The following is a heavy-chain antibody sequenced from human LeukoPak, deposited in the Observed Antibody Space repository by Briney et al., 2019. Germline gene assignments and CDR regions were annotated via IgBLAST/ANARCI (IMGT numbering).Heavy chain of an antibody. CDR1: GFTFSNYA. CDR3: ARVRGYSYGYDAFDI. Sequence: GGSLRLSCAASGFTFSNYAMSWVRQAPGKGLEWVSTISNSDDNTYYADSVKGRFTISRDNAKNSLYLQMNSLRAEDTAVYYCARVRGYSYGYDAFDIWGQGTMVTVSS. D-gene: IGHD5-18*01. J-gene: IGHJ3*02. CDR2: ISNSDDNT. V-gene: IGHV3-23*01.